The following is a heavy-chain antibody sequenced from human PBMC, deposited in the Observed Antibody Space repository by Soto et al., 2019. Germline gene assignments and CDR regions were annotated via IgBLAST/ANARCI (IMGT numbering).Heavy chain of an antibody. Sequence: QVPLLQSGAEVKKPGASVKVSCKSSGYTFTSYGISWVRQAPGQGLDWMGWISAHNGNTNYAQQLQGRVTMPTDTSTSTAYMELRRLRSDEPAVYYCARGCSGGSCYPPYFDYWGQGTLVTAS. CDR1: GYTFTSYG. D-gene: IGHD2-15*01. V-gene: IGHV1-18*01. CDR3: ARGCSGGSCYPPYFDY. J-gene: IGHJ4*02. CDR2: ISAHNGNT.